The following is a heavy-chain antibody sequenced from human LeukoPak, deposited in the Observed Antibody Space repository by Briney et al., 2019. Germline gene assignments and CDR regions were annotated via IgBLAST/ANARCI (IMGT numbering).Heavy chain of an antibody. V-gene: IGHV4-39*01. J-gene: IGHJ4*02. Sequence: SETLSLTCTVSGGSISSSSYYWGWIRQPPGTGLEWIGSIYYSGSTYYNPSLKSRVTISVDTSKNQFSLKLSSVTAADAAVYYCASQYSSSWYFFDYWGQGTLVTVSS. D-gene: IGHD6-13*01. CDR2: IYYSGST. CDR1: GGSISSSSYY. CDR3: ASQYSSSWYFFDY.